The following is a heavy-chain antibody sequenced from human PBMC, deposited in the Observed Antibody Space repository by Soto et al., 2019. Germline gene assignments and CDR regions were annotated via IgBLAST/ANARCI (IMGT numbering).Heavy chain of an antibody. V-gene: IGHV4-59*01. D-gene: IGHD1-20*01. CDR1: GGSISSYY. J-gene: IGHJ5*02. Sequence: SETLSLTCTVSGGSISSYYWSWIRQPPGKGLEWIGYIYYSGSTNYNPSLKSRVTISVDTSKNQFSLKLSSVTAADTAVYYCARDTRGRSITGPEFDPWGQGTLVTVSS. CDR2: IYYSGST. CDR3: ARDTRGRSITGPEFDP.